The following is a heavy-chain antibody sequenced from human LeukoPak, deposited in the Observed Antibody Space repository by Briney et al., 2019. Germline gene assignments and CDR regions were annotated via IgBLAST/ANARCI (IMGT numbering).Heavy chain of an antibody. J-gene: IGHJ3*01. CDR2: TYYTSKWNT. CDR3: ARGRASAFDV. D-gene: IGHD6-25*01. Sequence: SQTLSLSGATSGDSVSTSSVAWNWVRQSPSRGLEWLGRTYYTSKWNTDYAVSVKSRIVVNPDTSKNQFSLQLSSVTSEDTAVYYCARGRASAFDVWGQGTMVTVSS. CDR1: GDSVSTSSVA. V-gene: IGHV6-1*01.